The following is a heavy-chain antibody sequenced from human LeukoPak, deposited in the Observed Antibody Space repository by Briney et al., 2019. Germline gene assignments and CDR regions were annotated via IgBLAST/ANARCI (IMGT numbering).Heavy chain of an antibody. J-gene: IGHJ3*02. V-gene: IGHV1-46*01. CDR2: INPSGGST. Sequence: GASVNVSFKASGYTFTSYYMHWVRQAPGQGLEWMGIINPSGGSTSYAQKFQGRVTMTSDTSTSTVYMELSSLRSEDTGVYYCAREGAEDIGAFDIWGQGTMVTVSS. CDR1: GYTFTSYY. CDR3: AREGAEDIGAFDI. D-gene: IGHD1-26*01.